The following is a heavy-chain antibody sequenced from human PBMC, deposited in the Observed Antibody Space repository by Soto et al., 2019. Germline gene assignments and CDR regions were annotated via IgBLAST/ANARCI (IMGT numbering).Heavy chain of an antibody. D-gene: IGHD2-8*01. J-gene: IGHJ6*02. CDR1: GYTFSRYG. CDR2: VSGYNGDT. Sequence: QGQLVQSGPEVKKPGVSVKVSCKASGYTFSRYGISWVRQAPGQGLEWMGWVSGYNGDTKYAQKVQGRVTMTVDTSTYTAYMELRSLTSDDTAKYYCAKNGQPPYYYYGMDVWGQGTTVTVSS. V-gene: IGHV1-18*01. CDR3: AKNGQPPYYYYGMDV.